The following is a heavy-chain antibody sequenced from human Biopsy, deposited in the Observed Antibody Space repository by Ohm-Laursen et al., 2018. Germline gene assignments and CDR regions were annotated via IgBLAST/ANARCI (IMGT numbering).Heavy chain of an antibody. V-gene: IGHV4-59*11. CDR2: ISHTGYT. Sequence: GTLSLTCTVSGGSFTGHYWTWIRQPPGKGLEWIGHISHTGYTSYKSSLKSRVTISLDTSRKHFSLRLTSLAAADTAACYCARGSNEYGGLYFPHWGQGTLVTVSS. CDR3: ARGSNEYGGLYFPH. D-gene: IGHD4-23*01. J-gene: IGHJ1*01. CDR1: GGSFTGHY.